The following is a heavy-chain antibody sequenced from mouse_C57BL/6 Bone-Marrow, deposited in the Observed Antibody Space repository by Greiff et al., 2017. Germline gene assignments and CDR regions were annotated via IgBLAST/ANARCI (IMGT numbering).Heavy chain of an antibody. CDR1: GYAFSSSW. CDR3: ARLRYYYGSSRDFDV. J-gene: IGHJ1*03. CDR2: IYPGDGDT. Sequence: VQLQQSGPELVKPGASVKISCKASGYAFSSSWMNWVKQRPGKGLEWIGRIYPGDGDTNYNGKFKGKATLTADKSSSTAYMQLSSLPSEDSAVYFCARLRYYYGSSRDFDVWGTGTTVTVSS. V-gene: IGHV1-82*01. D-gene: IGHD1-1*01.